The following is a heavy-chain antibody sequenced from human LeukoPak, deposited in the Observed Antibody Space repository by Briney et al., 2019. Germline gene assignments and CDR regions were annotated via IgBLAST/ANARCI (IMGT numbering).Heavy chain of an antibody. V-gene: IGHV1-18*01. CDR3: AVCGLVGATPLGY. CDR2: ISAYNGNT. D-gene: IGHD1-26*01. CDR1: GYTFTSYG. Sequence: ASVKVSCKASGYTFTSYGMSWVRQAPGQGREWMGWISAYNGNTNYAQKLQGRVTMTTNTSTSTAYMELRSLRSDDSAVYYCAVCGLVGATPLGYWGQGTLVTVSS. J-gene: IGHJ4*02.